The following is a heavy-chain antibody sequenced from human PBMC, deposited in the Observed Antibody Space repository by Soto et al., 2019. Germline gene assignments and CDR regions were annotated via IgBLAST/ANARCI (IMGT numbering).Heavy chain of an antibody. V-gene: IGHV3-73*01. D-gene: IGHD3-3*01. J-gene: IGHJ6*03. CDR1: GFTFSGPA. Sequence: EVQLVESGGGLVQPGGSLKLSCAASGFTFSGPAMHWVRKASGKGREGVGGIRSKPNNYATAYGASVKGRFTISRDDSKNTAYLQMNSLNTEDTAVYYCSRQASDFWSGKPQYYMDVWGKGTTVTVSS. CDR2: IRSKPNNYAT. CDR3: SRQASDFWSGKPQYYMDV.